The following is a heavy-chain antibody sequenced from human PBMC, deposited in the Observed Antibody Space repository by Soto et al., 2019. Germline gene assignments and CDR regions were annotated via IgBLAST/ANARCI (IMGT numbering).Heavy chain of an antibody. Sequence: SETLSLTCTVSGGSINTTCLTANWLRHSPGKGLEWIGYIYQSGSTFYNPSLRSRVTISADRSKNQFSLKLKSVTAADTAVYYCARGNINVVEGLVSWVDAWGQGALVTVS. D-gene: IGHD2-21*01. CDR1: GGSINTTCLT. V-gene: IGHV4-30-2*06. CDR2: IYQSGST. CDR3: ARGNINVVEGLVSWVDA. J-gene: IGHJ5*02.